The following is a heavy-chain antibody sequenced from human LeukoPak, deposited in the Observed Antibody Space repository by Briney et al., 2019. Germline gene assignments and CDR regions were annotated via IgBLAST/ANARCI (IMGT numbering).Heavy chain of an antibody. Sequence: SETLSLTCAVYGGSFSGYYWSWIRQPPGKGLEWIGEINHSGSTNYNPSLKSRVTISVDTSKNQFSLKLSSVTAADTAVYYSARVHGYNYVFDYWGQGTLVTVSS. CDR2: INHSGST. V-gene: IGHV4-34*01. D-gene: IGHD5-24*01. CDR3: ARVHGYNYVFDY. CDR1: GGSFSGYY. J-gene: IGHJ4*02.